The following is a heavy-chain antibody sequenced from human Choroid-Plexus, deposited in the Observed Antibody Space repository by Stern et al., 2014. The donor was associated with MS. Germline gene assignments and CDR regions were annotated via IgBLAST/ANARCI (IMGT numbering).Heavy chain of an antibody. D-gene: IGHD3-3*01. V-gene: IGHV1-2*02. J-gene: IGHJ6*02. CDR2: INPNTGGP. CDR1: GYIFTGYY. Sequence: VQLEEPGAEVKKPGASVKVSCKTSGYIFTGYYIHWVRQAPGQGLEWMAWINPNTGGPKYAQKFQGRVTMSRDTSISTAYVELSSLTSDDTAVYYCARDQRGITIFGVVTDYYYLGMDVWGQGTTVTVSS. CDR3: ARDQRGITIFGVVTDYYYLGMDV.